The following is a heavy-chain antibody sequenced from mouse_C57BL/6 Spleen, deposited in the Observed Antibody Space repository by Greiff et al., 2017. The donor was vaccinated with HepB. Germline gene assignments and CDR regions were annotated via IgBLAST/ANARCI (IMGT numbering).Heavy chain of an antibody. D-gene: IGHD2-5*01. CDR1: GFTFSSYA. CDR2: ISSGGDYI. CDR3: TRAAYYSNYVYFDY. V-gene: IGHV5-9-1*02. Sequence: EVMLVESGEGLVKPGGSLKLSCAASGFTFSSYAMSWVRQTPEKRLEWVAYISSGGDYIYYADTVKGRFTISRDNARNTLYLQMSSLKSEDTAMYYCTRAAYYSNYVYFDYWGQGTTLTVSS. J-gene: IGHJ2*01.